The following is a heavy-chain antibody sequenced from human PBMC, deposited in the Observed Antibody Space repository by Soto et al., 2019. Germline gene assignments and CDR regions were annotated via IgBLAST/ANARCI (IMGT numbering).Heavy chain of an antibody. CDR3: AKDRGDRPYYFDY. CDR2: ISYDGSNK. CDR1: GFTFSSYG. J-gene: IGHJ4*02. Sequence: GGSLRLSCAASGFTFSSYGMHWVRQAPGKGLEWVAVISYDGSNKYYADSVKGRFTISRDNSKNTLYLQMNSLRAEDTAVYYCAKDRGDRPYYFDYWGQGTLVTVSS. V-gene: IGHV3-30*18.